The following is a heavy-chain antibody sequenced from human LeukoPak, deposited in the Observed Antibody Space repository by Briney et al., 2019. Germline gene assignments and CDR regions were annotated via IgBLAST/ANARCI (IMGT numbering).Heavy chain of an antibody. V-gene: IGHV1-69*05. CDR3: ARGRRSSSWYPFDY. CDR1: GGTFSSYA. Sequence: SVKVSCKASGGTFSSYAISWVRQAPGQGLEWMGGIIPIFGSANYAQKFQGRVTITTDESTSTAYMELRSPRSDDTAVYYCARGRRSSSWYPFDYWGQGTLVTVSS. D-gene: IGHD6-13*01. J-gene: IGHJ4*02. CDR2: IIPIFGSA.